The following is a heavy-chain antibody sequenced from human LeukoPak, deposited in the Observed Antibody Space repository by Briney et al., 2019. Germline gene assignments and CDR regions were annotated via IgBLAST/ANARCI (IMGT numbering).Heavy chain of an antibody. CDR3: AKGLEMATIFAIDY. D-gene: IGHD5-24*01. Sequence: GRSLRLSCAASGFTFDDYAMHWVRQAPGKGLEWVSGISWNSGSIGYADSVKGRFTISRDNAKNSLYLQMNSLGAEDTALYYCAKGLEMATIFAIDYWGQGTLVTVSS. CDR1: GFTFDDYA. V-gene: IGHV3-9*01. J-gene: IGHJ4*02. CDR2: ISWNSGSI.